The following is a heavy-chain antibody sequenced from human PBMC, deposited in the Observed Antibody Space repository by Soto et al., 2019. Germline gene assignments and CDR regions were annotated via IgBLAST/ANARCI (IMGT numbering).Heavy chain of an antibody. J-gene: IGHJ4*02. V-gene: IGHV4-34*01. CDR3: ARVDDY. Sequence: QVQLPLWGAGLLKPSETLSLTCAVYGGSFSGYYWSWIRHPPGKGLEWIGEINHRGNTKYNPSLESRVTISVYTSKNQFSLKLSSVTAADPAVYYCARVDDYWGQGTLVTVSS. CDR2: INHRGNT. CDR1: GGSFSGYY.